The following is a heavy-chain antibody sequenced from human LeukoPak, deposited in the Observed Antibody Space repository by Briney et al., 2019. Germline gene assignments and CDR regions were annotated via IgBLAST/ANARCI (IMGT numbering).Heavy chain of an antibody. CDR3: ARDRAVVVPAASYGMDV. Sequence: GSLRLSCAASGFTFSSYSMNWVRQAPGKGLEWVSSISSSSSYIYYADSVKGRFTISRDNAKNSLYLQMNSLRAEDTAVYYCARDRAVVVPAASYGMDVWGKGTTVTVSS. D-gene: IGHD2-2*01. J-gene: IGHJ6*04. CDR1: GFTFSSYS. V-gene: IGHV3-21*01. CDR2: ISSSSSYI.